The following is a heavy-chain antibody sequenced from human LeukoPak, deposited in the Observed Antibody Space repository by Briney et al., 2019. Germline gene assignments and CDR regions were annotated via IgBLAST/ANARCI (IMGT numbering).Heavy chain of an antibody. Sequence: GGSLRLSCAASGGTFSSYAISWVRQAPGQGLEWMGRIIPILGIANYAQKFQGRVTITADKSTSIAYMELSSLRSEDTAVYYCARDPGGRVATTPGGYFDYWGQGTLVTVSS. V-gene: IGHV1-69*04. CDR2: IIPILGIA. CDR1: GGTFSSYA. D-gene: IGHD5-24*01. CDR3: ARDPGGRVATTPGGYFDY. J-gene: IGHJ4*02.